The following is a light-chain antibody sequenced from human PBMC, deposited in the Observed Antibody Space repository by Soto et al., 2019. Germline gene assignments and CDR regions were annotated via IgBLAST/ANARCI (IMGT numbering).Light chain of an antibody. CDR2: EAS. CDR3: QQRSNLLT. Sequence: EILLTQSPATLSLSPGERATLSCRASPRVSSYLAWYQQKPGQAPRLLIYEASNRDTGIPARFSGSGSGTDFTLTISSLEPEDFAVYYCQQRSNLLTFGGGPKVEIK. CDR1: PRVSSY. V-gene: IGKV3-11*01. J-gene: IGKJ4*02.